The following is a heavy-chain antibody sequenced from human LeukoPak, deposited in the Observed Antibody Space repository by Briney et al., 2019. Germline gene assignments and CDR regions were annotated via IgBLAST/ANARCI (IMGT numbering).Heavy chain of an antibody. V-gene: IGHV3-30*02. CDR1: GFTFSSYG. Sequence: GGSLRLSCAASGFTFSSYGMHWVRQAPGKGLEWVAFIRYDGSNKYYADSVKGRFTISRDNSKNTLYLQMNSLRAEDTAVYYCAKDRAARPMCSSTDYWGQGTLVTVSS. CDR3: AKDRAARPMCSSTDY. CDR2: IRYDGSNK. J-gene: IGHJ4*02. D-gene: IGHD6-13*01.